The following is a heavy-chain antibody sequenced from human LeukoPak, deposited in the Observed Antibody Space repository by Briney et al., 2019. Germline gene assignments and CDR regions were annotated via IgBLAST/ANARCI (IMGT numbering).Heavy chain of an antibody. CDR3: ARDGLGGVISNPRYFDY. V-gene: IGHV3-53*01. D-gene: IGHD3-10*01. CDR1: EFPVSSNY. Sequence: GGSLRLSCAASEFPVSSNYMTWVRQAPGKGLEWVSVIYSGGSTYYADSVKGRFTISRDNAKNSLYLQMNSLRAEDTAVYYCARDGLGGVISNPRYFDYWGQGTLVTVSS. CDR2: IYSGGST. J-gene: IGHJ4*02.